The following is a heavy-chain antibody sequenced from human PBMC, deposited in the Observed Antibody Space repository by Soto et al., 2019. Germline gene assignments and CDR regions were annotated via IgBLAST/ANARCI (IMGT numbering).Heavy chain of an antibody. D-gene: IGHD5-18*01. Sequence: GGSLRLSCAASGFTLISYWMSWVRQPPGKGLEWVANINQDGSEKYYVDSVKGRFNISRDNDKNSLYLQMNSLRAEETAVYYCARDQPGYSYGYRLGHSGPGTLVTVPS. CDR2: INQDGSEK. V-gene: IGHV3-7*01. CDR1: GFTLISYW. CDR3: ARDQPGYSYGYRLGH. J-gene: IGHJ4*02.